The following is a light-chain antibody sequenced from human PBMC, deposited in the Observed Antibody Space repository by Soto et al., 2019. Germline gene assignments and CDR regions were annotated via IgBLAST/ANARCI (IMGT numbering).Light chain of an antibody. CDR3: QQSYSTLIT. J-gene: IGKJ5*01. CDR1: QSISSY. CDR2: AAS. Sequence: DIQMTQSPSSLSASVGDRVTITCRAGQSISSYLNWYQQKPGKAPKLLIYAASSLQSGVPSRFSGSGSGTDFTLTISSLQPEDFATYYCQQSYSTLITFGQGTRLEIK. V-gene: IGKV1-39*01.